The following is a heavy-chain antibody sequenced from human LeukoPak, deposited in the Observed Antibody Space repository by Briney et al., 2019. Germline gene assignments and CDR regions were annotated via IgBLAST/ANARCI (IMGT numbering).Heavy chain of an antibody. J-gene: IGHJ3*02. V-gene: IGHV1-2*06. CDR2: INPNSGGT. CDR3: ARELKAPPGAFDI. CDR1: GYTFTGYY. Sequence: GASVKVSCKASGYTFTGYYMHWVRQAPGQGLEWMGRINPNSGGTNYAQKFQGRVTMTRDTSISTAYMEPSRLRSDDTAVYYCARELKAPPGAFDIWGQGTMVTVSS.